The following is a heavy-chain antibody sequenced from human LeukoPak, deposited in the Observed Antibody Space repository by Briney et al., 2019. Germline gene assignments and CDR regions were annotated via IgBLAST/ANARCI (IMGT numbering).Heavy chain of an antibody. Sequence: SETLSLTCTVSGGSISNFYWSWIRQPPGKGLEWIGYIYYSGSTNYNPSLKSRVSISIDTSENQFSLKLSSVTAADTAVYYCARDPINRRYSSSPYFDYWGQGTLVTVSS. V-gene: IGHV4-59*12. CDR3: ARDPINRRYSSSPYFDY. CDR2: IYYSGST. CDR1: GGSISNFY. D-gene: IGHD6-13*01. J-gene: IGHJ4*02.